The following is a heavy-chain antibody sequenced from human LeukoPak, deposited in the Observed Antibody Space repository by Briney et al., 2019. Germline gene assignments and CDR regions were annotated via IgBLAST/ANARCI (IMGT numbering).Heavy chain of an antibody. CDR1: GFTFNTYS. J-gene: IGHJ6*02. CDR3: ARVFFNQYGMDV. D-gene: IGHD1-14*01. Sequence: GGSLRLSCAASGFTFNTYSMNWVRQAPGKGLEWVSSISSDSNYIYYADSVKGLFTISRDNAKNSLYLQMNSLRAEDTAVYYCARVFFNQYGMDVWGQGTTVTVSS. CDR2: ISSDSNYI. V-gene: IGHV3-21*01.